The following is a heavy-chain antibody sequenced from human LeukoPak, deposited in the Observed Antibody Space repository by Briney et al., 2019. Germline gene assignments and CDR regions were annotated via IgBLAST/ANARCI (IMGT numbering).Heavy chain of an antibody. D-gene: IGHD6-13*01. Sequence: GGSLRLSCAASGFTINNNYMSWVRQAPGRGQEWVSVIYTDGSTYYADSLTGRFTISRDISKNTLYLQMNSLRADDTAVYYCARDFGAASGYWGQGTLVTVSS. CDR3: ARDFGAASGY. CDR2: IYTDGST. CDR1: GFTINNNY. J-gene: IGHJ4*02. V-gene: IGHV3-53*01.